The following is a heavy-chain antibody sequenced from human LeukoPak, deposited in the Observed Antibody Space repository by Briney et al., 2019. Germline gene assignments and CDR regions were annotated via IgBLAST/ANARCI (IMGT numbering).Heavy chain of an antibody. CDR2: IIYDAELK. D-gene: IGHD3-10*01. J-gene: IGHJ3*02. Sequence: AGSLSLSCAASGFTFSTYSMHCFRQAPGKGLVWVAVIIYDAELKYYAASLKGRFTISIDNSKNTLYLQMNSLRAEDTAVYYCAKDRLLLARGVIDAFDIWGQGKMVTVSS. V-gene: IGHV3-30*18. CDR3: AKDRLLLARGVIDAFDI. CDR1: GFTFSTYS.